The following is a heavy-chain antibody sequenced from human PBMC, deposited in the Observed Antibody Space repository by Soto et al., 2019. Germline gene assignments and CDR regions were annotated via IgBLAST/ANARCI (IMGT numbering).Heavy chain of an antibody. D-gene: IGHD1-26*01. CDR1: GYTFTSYD. V-gene: IGHV1-8*01. CDR2: MNPNSGNT. CDR3: ARSIKKRGSYFPIDY. Sequence: QVQLVQSGAEVKKPGASVKVSCKASGYTFTSYDINWVRQATGQELEWMGWMNPNSGNTGNAQKFQGRVTMTRNTSISTAYMELSSVRSEDTAVYYCARSIKKRGSYFPIDYWGQGTLVTVSS. J-gene: IGHJ4*02.